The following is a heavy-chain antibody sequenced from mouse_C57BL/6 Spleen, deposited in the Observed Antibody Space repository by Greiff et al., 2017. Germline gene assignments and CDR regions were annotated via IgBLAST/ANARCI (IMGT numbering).Heavy chain of an antibody. CDR3: VSQGYGSSLDY. Sequence: EVQVVESGGGLVQPKGSLKLSCAASGFSFNTYAMTWVRQAPGQGLDWVARIRSKSNNYATYYADSVKDRFTLSRDDSESMLYLQMNNLKTEDTARYDCVSQGYGSSLDYWGQGTTLTVSS. J-gene: IGHJ2*01. CDR1: GFSFNTYA. V-gene: IGHV10-1*01. CDR2: IRSKSNNYAT. D-gene: IGHD1-1*01.